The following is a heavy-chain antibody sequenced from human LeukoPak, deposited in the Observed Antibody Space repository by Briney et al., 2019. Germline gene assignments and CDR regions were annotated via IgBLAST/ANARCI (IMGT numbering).Heavy chain of an antibody. CDR3: TRYNNDHFDY. CDR2: IAYDGSRA. D-gene: IGHD1-14*01. CDR1: GFTFGGYG. Sequence: PGRSLRLSCAGSGFTFGGYGMHWFRQTPGKGLEWVAVIAYDGSRAFYADSVKGRFTISRDNSKNTMSVQMDDLRAEDTAVYYCTRYNNDHFDYWDQGTLVTVSS. V-gene: IGHV3-33*01. J-gene: IGHJ4*02.